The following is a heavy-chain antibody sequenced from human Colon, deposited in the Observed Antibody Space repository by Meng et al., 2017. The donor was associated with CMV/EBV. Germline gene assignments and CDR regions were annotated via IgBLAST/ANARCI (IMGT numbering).Heavy chain of an antibody. J-gene: IGHJ4*02. CDR2: ISVDDKTP. CDR1: GYTFSSYA. V-gene: IGHV7-4-1*01. CDR3: TRDTPHRLFEY. Sequence: SCRTSGYTFSSYALSGVRQAPGRGLEGMGWISVDDKTPTYAQAFTGRFVISLDTSVRTTYLRIDSLRTDDTAVYFCTRDTPHRLFEYWGQGTLVTVSS. D-gene: IGHD2-21*02.